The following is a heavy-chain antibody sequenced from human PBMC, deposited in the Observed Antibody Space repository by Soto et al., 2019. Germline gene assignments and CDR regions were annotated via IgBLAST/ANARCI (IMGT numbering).Heavy chain of an antibody. J-gene: IGHJ6*02. Sequence: SETLSLTCAVHGGSFSGYYCTWIRQPPGKGLEWIGDINHSGSTNYNSSLKSRVTISVDTSKNQLSLKLRSVTAADTAVYYCAREEVPQWFTRGYYGMDVWGQGTTVTVSS. CDR3: AREEVPQWFTRGYYGMDV. D-gene: IGHD2-2*01. V-gene: IGHV4-34*01. CDR2: INHSGST. CDR1: GGSFSGYY.